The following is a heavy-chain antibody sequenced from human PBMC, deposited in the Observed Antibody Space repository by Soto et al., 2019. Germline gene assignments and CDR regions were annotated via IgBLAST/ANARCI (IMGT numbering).Heavy chain of an antibody. CDR2: IYATGST. CDR1: RASLSGYY. Sequence: QVVLQESGPGVVKPSDTLSLTCNVSRASLSGYYWSWIRQPPGKGLEWIGRIYATGSTDYNPSLKSRITMSVDMSKRQFSLTLRSVTAADTAIYYCVRDGTKNLRDRFDPWGRGILVTVSS. D-gene: IGHD1-1*01. CDR3: VRDGTKNLRDRFDP. V-gene: IGHV4-4*07. J-gene: IGHJ5*02.